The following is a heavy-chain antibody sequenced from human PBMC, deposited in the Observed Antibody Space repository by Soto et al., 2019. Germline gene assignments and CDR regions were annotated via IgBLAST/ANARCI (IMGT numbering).Heavy chain of an antibody. V-gene: IGHV4-59*08. CDR3: AIRYGYSFDY. CDR2: IYYSGST. D-gene: IGHD1-1*01. Sequence: QVQLQESGPGLVKPSETLSLTCTVSGGSISSYYWSWIRQPPGKGLEWIGYIYYSGSTNYNPSLKSRGTISVDTSKNQFSLKLSSVTAADTAVYYCAIRYGYSFDYWGQGTLVTVSS. J-gene: IGHJ4*02. CDR1: GGSISSYY.